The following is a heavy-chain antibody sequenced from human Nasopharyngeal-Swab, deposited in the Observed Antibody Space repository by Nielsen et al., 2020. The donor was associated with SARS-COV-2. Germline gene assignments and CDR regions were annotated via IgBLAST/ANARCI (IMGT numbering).Heavy chain of an antibody. CDR1: GFTFSSYA. J-gene: IGHJ4*02. CDR3: ARDGYKSGGLDY. CDR2: ISYDGSNK. Sequence: GGSLRLSCAASGFTFSSYAMHWVRQAPGKGLEWVAVISYDGSNKYYADSVKGRFTISRDNSKNTLYLQMNSLRAEDTAVYYCARDGYKSGGLDYWGQGTLVTVSS. D-gene: IGHD2-2*02. V-gene: IGHV3-30-3*01.